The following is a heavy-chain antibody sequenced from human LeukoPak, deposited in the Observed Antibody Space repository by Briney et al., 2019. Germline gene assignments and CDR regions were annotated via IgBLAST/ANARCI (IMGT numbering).Heavy chain of an antibody. CDR2: IIPILGIA. V-gene: IGHV1-69*04. CDR3: ARHPPLRPSDYYYGSGSLPTHGWFDP. Sequence: GSSVTVSCTASGGTFSSYAISWVRQAPGQGLEWMGRIIPILGIANYAQKFQGRVTITADKSTSTAYMELSSLRSEDTAVYYCARHPPLRPSDYYYGSGSLPTHGWFDPWGQGTLVTVSS. J-gene: IGHJ5*02. CDR1: GGTFSSYA. D-gene: IGHD3-10*01.